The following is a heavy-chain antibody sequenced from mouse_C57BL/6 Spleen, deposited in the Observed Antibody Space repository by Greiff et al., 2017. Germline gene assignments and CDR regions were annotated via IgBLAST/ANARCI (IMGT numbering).Heavy chain of an antibody. J-gene: IGHJ1*03. Sequence: VQLQQSDAELVKPGASVKISCKASGYTFTDYTIHWMKQRPEQGLEWIGNIYPRDGSTKYNEKFKGKATLTVDKSSSTAYMQLNSLTSEDSADYFCARKDMITTLDVWGTGTTVTVSS. CDR2: IYPRDGST. CDR3: ARKDMITTLDV. D-gene: IGHD2-4*01. V-gene: IGHV1-78*01. CDR1: GYTFTDYT.